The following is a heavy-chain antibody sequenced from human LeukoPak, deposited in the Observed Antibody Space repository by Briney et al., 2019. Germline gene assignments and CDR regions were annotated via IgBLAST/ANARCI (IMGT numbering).Heavy chain of an antibody. Sequence: GGSLRLSCAASGFTFSSYSMNWVRQAPGKGLEWVSSISSSSSYIYYADSVKGRFTISRDNAKNSLYLQMNSLRAEDTAVYYCANHRGYSYSYYFDYWGQGTLVTVSS. CDR2: ISSSSSYI. CDR1: GFTFSSYS. V-gene: IGHV3-21*01. J-gene: IGHJ4*02. D-gene: IGHD5-18*01. CDR3: ANHRGYSYSYYFDY.